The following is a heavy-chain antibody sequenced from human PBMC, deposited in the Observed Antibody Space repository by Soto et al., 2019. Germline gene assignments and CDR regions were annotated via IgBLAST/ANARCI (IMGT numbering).Heavy chain of an antibody. CDR2: ISGSGGST. CDR3: EKARSGSPKPSYFDY. D-gene: IGHD1-26*01. V-gene: IGHV3-23*01. Sequence: GGSLRLSCAASGFTFSSYAMSWVRQAPGKGLEWVSAISGSGGSTYYADSVKGRFTISRDNSKNTLYLQMNSLRAEDTAVYYCEKARSGSPKPSYFDYWGQGPLVTVYS. CDR1: GFTFSSYA. J-gene: IGHJ4*02.